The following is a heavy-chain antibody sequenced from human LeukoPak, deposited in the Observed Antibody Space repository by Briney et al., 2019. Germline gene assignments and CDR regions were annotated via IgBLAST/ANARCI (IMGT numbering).Heavy chain of an antibody. CDR1: GYTFTGYY. CDR2: INPNSGGT. J-gene: IGHJ4*02. CDR3: AREAYSSSWYEY. V-gene: IGHV1-2*04. Sequence: ASVKVSCKASGYTFTGYYMHWVRQAPGQGLEWMGWINPNSGGTNYAQKFQGWVTMTRDTSISTAYMELSRLRSDDTAVYYCAREAYSSSWYEYWGQGTLVAVSS. D-gene: IGHD6-13*01.